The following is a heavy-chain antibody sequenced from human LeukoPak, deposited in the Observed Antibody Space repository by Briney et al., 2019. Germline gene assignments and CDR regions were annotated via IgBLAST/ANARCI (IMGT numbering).Heavy chain of an antibody. CDR2: IIPIFGIA. J-gene: IGHJ6*02. CDR3: ARGLELRPYYYGMDV. CDR1: GGTFSSYA. Sequence: GASVKVSCKASGGTFSSYAISWVRQAPGQGLERMGRIIPIFGIANYAQKFQGRVTITADKSTSTAYMELSSLRSEDTAVYYCARGLELRPYYYGMDVWGQGTTVTVSS. V-gene: IGHV1-69*04. D-gene: IGHD1-7*01.